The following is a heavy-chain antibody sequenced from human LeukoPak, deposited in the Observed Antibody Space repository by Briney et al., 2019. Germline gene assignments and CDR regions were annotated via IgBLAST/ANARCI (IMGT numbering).Heavy chain of an antibody. V-gene: IGHV4-30-4*02. CDR2: IYYSGST. D-gene: IGHD3-3*01. CDR1: GGSISSGDYY. CDR3: AGAKYYDFWSGYIYGMDV. Sequence: ASETLSLTCTVSGGSISSGDYYWSWIRQPPGKGLEWIGYIYYSGSTYYNPSLKSRVTISVDTSKNQFSLKLSSVTAADTAVYYCAGAKYYDFWSGYIYGMDVWGQGTTVTVSS. J-gene: IGHJ6*02.